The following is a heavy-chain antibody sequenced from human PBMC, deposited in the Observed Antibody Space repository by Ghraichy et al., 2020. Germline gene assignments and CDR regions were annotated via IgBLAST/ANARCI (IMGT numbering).Heavy chain of an antibody. D-gene: IGHD6-19*01. V-gene: IGHV3-30*18. J-gene: IGHJ4*02. CDR3: AKVGVGGWYLYSFDY. CDR2: ISYDGSNK. CDR1: GFTFSSYA. Sequence: GGSLRLSCAASGFTFSSYAMHWVRQAPGKGLEWVAVISYDGSNKYYADSVKGRFTISRDNSKNTLYLQMNSLRAEDTAVYYCAKVGVGGWYLYSFDYWGQGTLVTVSS.